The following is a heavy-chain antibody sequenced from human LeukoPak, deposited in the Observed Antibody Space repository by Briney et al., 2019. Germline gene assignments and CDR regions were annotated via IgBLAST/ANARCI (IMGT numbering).Heavy chain of an antibody. CDR2: ISGSSGST. D-gene: IGHD3-3*01. Sequence: GGSLRLSCAASRFTISSYAMSWVRQAPGKGLEWVSGISGSSGSTYYADSVKGRFAIARDKSKNTLYLQMNSLRAEDTAVYYCAKIGRRYDFWTGYYEEEVDYMDVWGKGTTVTVSS. CDR3: AKIGRRYDFWTGYYEEEVDYMDV. V-gene: IGHV3-23*01. CDR1: RFTISSYA. J-gene: IGHJ6*03.